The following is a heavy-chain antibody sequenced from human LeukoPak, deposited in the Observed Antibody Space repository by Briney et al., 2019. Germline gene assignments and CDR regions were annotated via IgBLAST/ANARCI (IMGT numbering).Heavy chain of an antibody. CDR1: GFTFSSYG. J-gene: IGHJ4*02. D-gene: IGHD1-26*01. CDR3: AKGPANWWELLPGSDYFDY. Sequence: PGGSLRLSCAASGFTFSSYGMSWVRQAPGKGLEWVSAISGSGGSTYYADSVKGRFTISRDNPKNTLYLQMNSLRAEDTAVYYCAKGPANWWELLPGSDYFDYWGQGTLVTVSS. V-gene: IGHV3-23*01. CDR2: ISGSGGST.